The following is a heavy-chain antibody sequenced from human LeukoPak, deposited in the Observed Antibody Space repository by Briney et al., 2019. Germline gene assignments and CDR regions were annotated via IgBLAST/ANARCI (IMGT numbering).Heavy chain of an antibody. Sequence: SETLSLTCAVYGGSFSGYYWSWIRQPPGKGLECIGEINHSGSTNYNPSLKSRVTISVDTSKNQFSLKLSSVTAADTAVYYCARWRVIAAAGIDYWGQGTLVTVSS. CDR1: GGSFSGYY. J-gene: IGHJ4*02. V-gene: IGHV4-34*01. CDR3: ARWRVIAAAGIDY. CDR2: INHSGST. D-gene: IGHD6-13*01.